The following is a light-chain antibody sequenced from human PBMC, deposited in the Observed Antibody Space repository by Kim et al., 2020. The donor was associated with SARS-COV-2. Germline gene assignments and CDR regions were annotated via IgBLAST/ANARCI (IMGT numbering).Light chain of an antibody. J-gene: IGLJ2*01. CDR2: QDS. CDR1: KLGDKY. V-gene: IGLV3-1*01. CDR3: QAWDSSTRV. Sequence: SYELTQPPSVSVSPGQTASITCSGDKLGDKYACWYQQKPGQSPVLVIYQDSKRPSGIPERFSGPNSGNTATLTISGTQAMDEADHYCQAWDSSTRVFGGG.